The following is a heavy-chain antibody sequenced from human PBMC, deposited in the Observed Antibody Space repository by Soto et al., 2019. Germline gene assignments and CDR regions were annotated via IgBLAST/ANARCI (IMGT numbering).Heavy chain of an antibody. D-gene: IGHD5-12*01. Sequence: QVQLVESGGGVVQPGRSLRLSCVASGFAFSTYGIHWVRQAPGKGLEWVAVIWYDGSIKYYADSVKGRFTISRDNSKNTLYLQMNSLRADDTAVYYCARASGPFDYWGQGTQVTFSS. CDR3: ARASGPFDY. V-gene: IGHV3-33*01. J-gene: IGHJ4*02. CDR1: GFAFSTYG. CDR2: IWYDGSIK.